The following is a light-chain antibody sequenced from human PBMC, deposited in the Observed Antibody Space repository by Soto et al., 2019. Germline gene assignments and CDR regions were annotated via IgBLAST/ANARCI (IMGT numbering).Light chain of an antibody. CDR3: QQYGASPLFT. J-gene: IGKJ3*01. CDR1: QGVTTAY. CDR2: GAS. V-gene: IGKV3-20*01. Sequence: VLTQSPGTLSLSPGERATLSCRASQGVTTAYLAWYQHKPGQAPRLLIYGASNMATGIPDRFSGSGSGTDFTLTISRLEPEDFAVYSWQQYGASPLFTFGPGTKVDLK.